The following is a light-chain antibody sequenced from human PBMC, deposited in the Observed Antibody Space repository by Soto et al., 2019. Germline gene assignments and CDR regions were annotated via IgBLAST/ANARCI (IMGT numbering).Light chain of an antibody. V-gene: IGLV2-14*01. Sequence: QSALTQPASVSGSPGQSISVSCTGSSGDVGSYKYVSWYQQHPGKAPKLIIYEVNKRPSGVSDRFSGSKSGNTASLTISGLQAEDEADYYCAAWDDILNGYVFGGGTKLTVL. CDR3: AAWDDILNGYV. J-gene: IGLJ1*01. CDR1: SGDVGSYKY. CDR2: EVN.